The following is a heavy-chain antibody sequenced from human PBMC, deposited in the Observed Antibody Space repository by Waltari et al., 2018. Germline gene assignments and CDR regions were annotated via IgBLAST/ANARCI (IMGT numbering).Heavy chain of an antibody. Sequence: QVQLVESGGGVVQPGRSLRPSCAASGFTFSSYGMHWVRQAPGKGLEWVAVISYDGSNKYYADSVKGRFTISRDNSKNTLYLQMNSLRAEDTAVYYCAKGGGQLYYYYYMDVWGKGTTVTVSS. J-gene: IGHJ6*03. V-gene: IGHV3-30*18. CDR1: GFTFSSYG. CDR3: AKGGGQLYYYYYMDV. D-gene: IGHD5-18*01. CDR2: ISYDGSNK.